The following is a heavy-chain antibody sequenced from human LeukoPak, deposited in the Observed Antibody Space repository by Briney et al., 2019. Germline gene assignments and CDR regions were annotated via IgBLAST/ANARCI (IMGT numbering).Heavy chain of an antibody. V-gene: IGHV1-46*01. CDR1: GYTFTSYY. D-gene: IGHD6-13*01. Sequence: PMASVKVSCTASGYTFTSYYMHWVRQAPGQGLEWMGIINPSGGSTSYAQKFQGRVTMTRDTSTSTVYMELSSLRSEDTAVYYCATGVWEIAAALTYGPCVYWGQGTLVTVSS. J-gene: IGHJ4*02. CDR2: INPSGGST. CDR3: ATGVWEIAAALTYGPCVY.